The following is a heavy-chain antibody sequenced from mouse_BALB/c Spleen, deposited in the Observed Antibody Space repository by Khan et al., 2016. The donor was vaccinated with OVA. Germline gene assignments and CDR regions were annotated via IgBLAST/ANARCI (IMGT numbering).Heavy chain of an antibody. CDR2: ISSGGDYT. Sequence: EVELVESGGDLVKPGGSLKLSCAASGFTFSSYSMSWVRQTPDKRLEWVATISSGGDYTYYPDSVKGRFTISRDNAKNTLYLQMRSLKSEDTAMYYCASHLTGSFAYWGQGTLGTVSA. V-gene: IGHV5-6*01. D-gene: IGHD4-1*01. CDR3: ASHLTGSFAY. J-gene: IGHJ3*01. CDR1: GFTFSSYS.